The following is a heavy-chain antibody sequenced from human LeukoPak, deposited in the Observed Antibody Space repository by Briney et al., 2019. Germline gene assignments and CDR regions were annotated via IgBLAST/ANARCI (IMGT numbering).Heavy chain of an antibody. D-gene: IGHD6-13*01. CDR3: ARPYSSRFGWFDP. CDR1: GGSFSGYY. Sequence: SETLSLTCAVYGGSFSGYYWSWIRQPPGKGLEWIGEINHSGSTNYNPSLKSRVTISVDTSKNQFSLKLSSVTAADTAVYYCARPYSSRFGWFDPWGQGTLVTVSS. J-gene: IGHJ5*02. V-gene: IGHV4-34*01. CDR2: INHSGST.